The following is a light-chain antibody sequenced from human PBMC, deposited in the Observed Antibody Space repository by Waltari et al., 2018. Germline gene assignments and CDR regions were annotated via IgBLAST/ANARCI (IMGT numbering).Light chain of an antibody. V-gene: IGKV3-15*01. Sequence: EIVMTQSPATLSVSPGDGAALSCRASQVVRTNVAWYQQNPGQTPRLLIYGASTRATGTPARFSGSGSATEFTLTISSLQSEDFAVYFCQQYNDWPLTFGGGTKVEI. CDR2: GAS. CDR1: QVVRTN. J-gene: IGKJ4*01. CDR3: QQYNDWPLT.